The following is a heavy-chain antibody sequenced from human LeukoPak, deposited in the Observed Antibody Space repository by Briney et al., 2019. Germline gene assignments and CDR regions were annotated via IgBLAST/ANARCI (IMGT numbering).Heavy chain of an antibody. D-gene: IGHD6-19*01. V-gene: IGHV3-23*01. J-gene: IGHJ4*02. CDR2: ISGSGGST. CDR1: GFTFSSYG. Sequence: PGGSLRLSCAASGFTFSSYGMHWVRQAPGKGLEWVSAISGSGGSTYYADSVKGRFTISRDNSKNTLYLQMNSLRAEDTAVYYCAKHRAYSSGWYYYFDYWGQGTLVTVSS. CDR3: AKHRAYSSGWYYYFDY.